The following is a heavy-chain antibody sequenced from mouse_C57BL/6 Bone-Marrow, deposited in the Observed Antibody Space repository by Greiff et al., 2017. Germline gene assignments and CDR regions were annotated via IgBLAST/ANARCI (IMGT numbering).Heavy chain of an antibody. CDR3: ATDDYGSSYWYFDV. Sequence: VQLQQPGAELVKPGASVKLSCKASGYTFTSYWMHWVKQRPGQGLEWIGMIHPNSGSTNYNEKFKSKATLTVDKSSSTAYMQLSSLTSEDSAVYYCATDDYGSSYWYFDVWGTGTTVTVSS. V-gene: IGHV1-64*01. CDR1: GYTFTSYW. CDR2: IHPNSGST. J-gene: IGHJ1*03. D-gene: IGHD1-1*01.